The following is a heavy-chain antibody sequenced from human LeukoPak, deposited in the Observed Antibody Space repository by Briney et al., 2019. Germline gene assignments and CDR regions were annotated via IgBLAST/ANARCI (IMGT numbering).Heavy chain of an antibody. CDR2: ISGSGGST. CDR3: AKDFWTPGEIID. V-gene: IGHV3-23*01. J-gene: IGHJ4*02. Sequence: SGGSLRLSCAASGFTFSSYGMSWVRQAPGKGLEWVSAISGSGGSTYYADSVKGRFTISRDNSKNTLYLQMNSLRAEDTAVYYCAKDFWTPGEIIDWGQGTLVTVSS. D-gene: IGHD3/OR15-3a*01. CDR1: GFTFSSYG.